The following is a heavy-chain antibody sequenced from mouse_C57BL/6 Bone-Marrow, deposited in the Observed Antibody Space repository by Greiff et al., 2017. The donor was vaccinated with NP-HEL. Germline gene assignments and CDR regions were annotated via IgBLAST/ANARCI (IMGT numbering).Heavy chain of an antibody. D-gene: IGHD4-1*01. CDR1: GFSLTSYG. J-gene: IGHJ3*01. Sequence: QVQLKQSGPGLVQPSQSLSITCTVSGFSLTSYGVHWVRQSPGKGLEWLGVIWSGGSTDYNAAFISRLSISKDNSKSQVFFKMNSLQADDTAIYYCARRGNWGFAYWGQGTLVTVSA. CDR2: IWSGGST. CDR3: ARRGNWGFAY. V-gene: IGHV2-2*01.